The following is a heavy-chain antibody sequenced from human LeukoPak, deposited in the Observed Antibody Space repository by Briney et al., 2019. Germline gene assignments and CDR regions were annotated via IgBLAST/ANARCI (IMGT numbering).Heavy chain of an antibody. D-gene: IGHD3-3*01. J-gene: IGHJ4*02. CDR1: GYTFTGYY. CDR2: IKPSSGGT. CDR3: ARGGSIFGVVIPPDDY. Sequence: GASVKVSCKASGYTFTGYYMHWVRQAPGQGLEWMGWIKPSSGGTNYAQKFQGRVTMTRDTSISTAYMELSRLRSDDTAVYYCARGGSIFGVVIPPDDYWGQGTLVTVSS. V-gene: IGHV1-2*02.